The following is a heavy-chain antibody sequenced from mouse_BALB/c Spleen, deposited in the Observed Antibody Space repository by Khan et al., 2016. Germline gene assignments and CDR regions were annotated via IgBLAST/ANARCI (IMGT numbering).Heavy chain of an antibody. CDR2: IDPENGAT. V-gene: IGHV14-4*02. D-gene: IGHD2-1*01. Sequence: VQLKQSGAELVRSGASVRLSCTASGFNIKDYYIHWVKQRPEQGLEWIGWIDPENGATEYAPKFQGQATMTADTSTNQDYLQLSRLTSEDTAVYYCNASDYGNYIYFDYWGQGTTLTVSS. J-gene: IGHJ2*01. CDR1: GFNIKDYY. CDR3: NASDYGNYIYFDY.